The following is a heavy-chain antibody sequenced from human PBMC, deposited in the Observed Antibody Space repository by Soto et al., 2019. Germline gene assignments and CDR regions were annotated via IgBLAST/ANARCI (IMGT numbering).Heavy chain of an antibody. CDR2: IYPGDSDT. CDR1: GYSFTSYW. D-gene: IGHD1-7*01. Sequence: EVQLVQSGAEVKKPGESLKISCKGSGYSFTSYWIGWVRQMPGKGLEWMGIIYPGDSDTRYSPSFQGQVTISADKSISTAYLQWSSLKASDTAMYYCARRFSRRSWNYSERDAYNWFDPWGQGTLVTVSS. V-gene: IGHV5-51*01. CDR3: ARRFSRRSWNYSERDAYNWFDP. J-gene: IGHJ5*02.